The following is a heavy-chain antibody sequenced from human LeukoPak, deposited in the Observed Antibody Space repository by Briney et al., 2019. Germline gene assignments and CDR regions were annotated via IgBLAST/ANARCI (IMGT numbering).Heavy chain of an antibody. Sequence: SQTLSLTCTVSGGSIRSGDYSWNWIRQHPGKGLEWIGYIYYSGSTYYNPSLKSRVTISVDTSKNQFSLKLSSVTAADTAVYYCARDRLELLGAFDIWGRGTMVTVSS. J-gene: IGHJ3*02. D-gene: IGHD1-26*01. CDR2: IYYSGST. V-gene: IGHV4-31*03. CDR3: ARDRLELLGAFDI. CDR1: GGSIRSGDYS.